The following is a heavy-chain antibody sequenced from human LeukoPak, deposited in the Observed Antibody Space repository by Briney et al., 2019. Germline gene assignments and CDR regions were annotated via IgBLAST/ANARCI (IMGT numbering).Heavy chain of an antibody. CDR3: ARVGGSVTVPYYFDY. D-gene: IGHD3-16*01. Sequence: SETLPLTCTVSGGSISSGDYYWSWIRQPPGKGLEWIGYIYYSGSTYYNPSLKSRVTISVDTSKNQFSLKLSSVTAADTAVYYCARVGGSVTVPYYFDYWGQGTLVTVSS. V-gene: IGHV4-30-4*01. CDR2: IYYSGST. CDR1: GGSISSGDYY. J-gene: IGHJ4*02.